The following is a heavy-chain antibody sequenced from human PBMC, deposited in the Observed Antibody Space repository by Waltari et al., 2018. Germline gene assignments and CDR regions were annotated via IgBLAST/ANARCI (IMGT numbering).Heavy chain of an antibody. V-gene: IGHV3-30*18. CDR2: IAYDGSYK. CDR3: GKGPHRGGWIDY. J-gene: IGHJ4*02. CDR1: GFSFSSCG. Sequence: QVQLVESGGGVLQPGRSLSLSCAASGFSFSSCGMHWVRQAPGKGLGWVAMIAYDGSYKFYADSVKGRFTISRDNSKNTLYLQMSSLGAEDTAVYYCGKGPHRGGWIDYWGQGTLVTVSS. D-gene: IGHD2-15*01.